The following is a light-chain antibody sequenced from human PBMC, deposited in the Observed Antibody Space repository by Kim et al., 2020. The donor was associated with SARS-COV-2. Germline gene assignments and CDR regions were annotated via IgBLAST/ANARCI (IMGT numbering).Light chain of an antibody. CDR1: TKYRTYA. V-gene: IGLV4-69*02. CDR3: QTWGTGFRV. J-gene: IGLJ3*02. CDR2: VDSDGSH. Sequence: QPVLTQAPSASASLGASVKLTCTLSTKYRTYAIAWHQQQPGKGPRFLMKVDSDGSHSKGDGIPDRFSGSTSGAERYLTITSLHSEDEAAYYCQTWGTGFRVFGGGTQLTVL.